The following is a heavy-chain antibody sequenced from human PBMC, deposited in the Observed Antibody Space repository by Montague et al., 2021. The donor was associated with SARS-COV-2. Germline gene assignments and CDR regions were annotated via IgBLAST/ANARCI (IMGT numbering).Heavy chain of an antibody. CDR1: GGSISSSNCY. CDR2: IYYSGST. CDR3: ATIAIPIRYFDY. Sequence: SETLSLTCTVSGGSISSSNCYWGWLRQPPGKGLEWIGSIYYSGSTSYNPSLKSRVTISLDTSRNQFSLKVNSMTAADTAVYYCATIAIPIRYFDYWGQGTLVTVSS. D-gene: IGHD2-2*02. J-gene: IGHJ4*02. V-gene: IGHV4-39*07.